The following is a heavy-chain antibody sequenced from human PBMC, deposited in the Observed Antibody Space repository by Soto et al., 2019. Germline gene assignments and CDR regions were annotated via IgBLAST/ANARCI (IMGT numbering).Heavy chain of an antibody. J-gene: IGHJ6*02. V-gene: IGHV4-30-4*01. CDR2: IYYSGST. CDR3: AREQLPYRGIYYYGMDV. D-gene: IGHD2-2*02. CDR1: GGSISSGDYY. Sequence: SETLSLTCTVSGGSISSGDYYWSWIRQPPGKGLEWIGYIYYSGSTYYNPSLKSRVTISVDTSKNQFSLKLSSVTAADTAVYYCAREQLPYRGIYYYGMDVWGQGTTVTVSS.